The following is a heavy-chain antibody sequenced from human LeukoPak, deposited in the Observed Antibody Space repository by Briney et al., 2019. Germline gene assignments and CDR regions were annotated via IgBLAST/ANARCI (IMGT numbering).Heavy chain of an antibody. V-gene: IGHV3-23*01. CDR3: AKVWELLRSPFDY. Sequence: GGSLRLSCAASGFTFSSYSMNWVRQAPGKGLEWVSAISGSGGSTYYADSVKGRFTISRDNSKNTLYLQMNSLRAEDTAVYYCAKVWELLRSPFDYWGQGTLVTVSS. D-gene: IGHD1-26*01. J-gene: IGHJ4*02. CDR2: ISGSGGST. CDR1: GFTFSSYS.